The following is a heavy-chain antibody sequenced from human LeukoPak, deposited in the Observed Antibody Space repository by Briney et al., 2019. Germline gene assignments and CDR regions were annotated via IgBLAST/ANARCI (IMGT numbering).Heavy chain of an antibody. J-gene: IGHJ4*02. CDR3: ARAPPRYYYGSGSRTGRDY. D-gene: IGHD3-10*01. CDR2: INHSGST. CDR1: GGSISSSSYY. V-gene: IGHV4-39*07. Sequence: PSETLSLTCTVSGGSISSSSYYWSWIRQPPGKGLEWIGEINHSGSTNYNPSLKSRVTISVDTSKNQFSLKLSSVTAADTAVYYCARAPPRYYYGSGSRTGRDYWGQGTLVTVSS.